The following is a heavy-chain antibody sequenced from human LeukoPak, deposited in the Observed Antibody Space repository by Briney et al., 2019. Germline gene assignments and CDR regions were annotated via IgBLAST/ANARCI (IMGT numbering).Heavy chain of an antibody. CDR3: ARVFDGYYYDY. Sequence: GGSLRLSCAASGFTFSGYEMNWVRQAPGMGLERVSSISTVSKYIYYVDSVKGRFTISIDNAKNSLYLQMNSLRAEDTAVYYCARVFDGYYYDYWGQGTLVTVSS. D-gene: IGHD5-24*01. CDR1: GFTFSGYE. J-gene: IGHJ4*02. V-gene: IGHV3-21*01. CDR2: ISTVSKYI.